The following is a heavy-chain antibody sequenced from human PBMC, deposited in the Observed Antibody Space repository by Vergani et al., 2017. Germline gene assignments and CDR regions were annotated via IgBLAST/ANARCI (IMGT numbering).Heavy chain of an antibody. CDR2: IIPILGIA. V-gene: IGHV1-69*04. Sequence: QVQLVQSGAEVKKPGSSVKVSCKASGGTFSSYAISWVRQAPGQGLEWMGRIIPILGIANYAQKFQGRVTITADKSTSTAYMELSSLRSEDTAVYYCARDAAEQQLVPPFDYWGQEPWSPSPQ. CDR1: GGTFSSYA. J-gene: IGHJ4*01. D-gene: IGHD6-13*01. CDR3: ARDAAEQQLVPPFDY.